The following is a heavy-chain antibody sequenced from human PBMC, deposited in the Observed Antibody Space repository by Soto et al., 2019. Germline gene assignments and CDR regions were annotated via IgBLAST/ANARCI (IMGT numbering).Heavy chain of an antibody. Sequence: SETLSLTCAVYGGSFSGYYWSWIRQPPGKGLEWIGEINHSGSTNYNPSLKSRVTISVDTSKNQFSLKLNSVTAADTAVYYCARGGYSYGYHYYYYGMDVWGQGTTVTVSS. CDR2: INHSGST. CDR1: GGSFSGYY. CDR3: ARGGYSYGYHYYYYGMDV. D-gene: IGHD5-18*01. J-gene: IGHJ6*02. V-gene: IGHV4-34*01.